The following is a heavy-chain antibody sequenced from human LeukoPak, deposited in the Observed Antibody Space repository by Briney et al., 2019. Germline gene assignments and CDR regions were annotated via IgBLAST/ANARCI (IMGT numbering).Heavy chain of an antibody. CDR2: INPNSGGT. CDR3: ARGLQQWLVVNYYYGMDV. V-gene: IGHV1-2*02. CDR1: GYTFTGYY. J-gene: IGHJ6*02. Sequence: ASVKVSCKASGYTFTGYYMHWVRQAPGQGLEWMGWINPNSGGTNYAQKFQGRVTMTRDTSISTAYMELSRLRSDDTAVYCCARGLQQWLVVNYYYGMDVWGQGTTVTVSS. D-gene: IGHD6-19*01.